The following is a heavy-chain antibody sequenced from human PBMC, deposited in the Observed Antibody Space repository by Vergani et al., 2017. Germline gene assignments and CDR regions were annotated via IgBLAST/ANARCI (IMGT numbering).Heavy chain of an antibody. CDR3: ARELVAGTKEIDY. CDR1: EFILGTYW. V-gene: IGHV3-7*01. Sequence: EVQLVESGGVVVQPGGSLRLSCTGSEFILGTYWMTWVRQAPRKGLEWVASIKQDGSEKQYVDSVKGRFTISRDNVRNLVFLEMHDLRVADTAVYYCARELVAGTKEIDYWGQGTLVTVSS. D-gene: IGHD6-19*01. J-gene: IGHJ4*02. CDR2: IKQDGSEK.